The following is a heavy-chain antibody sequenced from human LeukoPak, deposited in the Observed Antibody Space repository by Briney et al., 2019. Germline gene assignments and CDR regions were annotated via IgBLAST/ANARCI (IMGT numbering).Heavy chain of an antibody. Sequence: ASVKVSCKASGYTFTGYYMHWVRQAPGQGLEWMGWINPNSGGTNYAQKFQGRVTMTRDTPISTAYMELSRLRSDDPAVYYCARVFGVVPAAISGFDYWGQGTLVTVSS. CDR3: ARVFGVVPAAISGFDY. CDR2: INPNSGGT. D-gene: IGHD2-2*01. V-gene: IGHV1-2*02. J-gene: IGHJ4*02. CDR1: GYTFTGYY.